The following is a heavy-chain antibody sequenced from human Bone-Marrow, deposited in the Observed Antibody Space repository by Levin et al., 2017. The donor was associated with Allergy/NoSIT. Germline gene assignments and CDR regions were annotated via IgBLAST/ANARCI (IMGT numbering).Heavy chain of an antibody. Sequence: GSLRLSCSVSGDSISTYYWSWIRQPPGKELEWIGYIFDTGSTNYNPSLKGRVTISLDTSKKHFSLKVSSVTAADTAMYYCARHRGANSGSYPFDYWGQGILVTVSS. CDR3: ARHRGANSGSYPFDY. CDR2: IFDTGST. V-gene: IGHV4-59*08. CDR1: GDSISTYY. D-gene: IGHD1-26*01. J-gene: IGHJ4*02.